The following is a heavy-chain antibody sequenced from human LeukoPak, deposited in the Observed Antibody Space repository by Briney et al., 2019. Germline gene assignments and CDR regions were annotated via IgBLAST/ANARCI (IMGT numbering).Heavy chain of an antibody. J-gene: IGHJ4*02. V-gene: IGHV3-23*01. CDR3: ARGLDYGNYVGCDY. CDR1: GFTFSSYA. CDR2: VSGGGLDT. D-gene: IGHD4-11*01. Sequence: PGGSLRLSCAAPGFTFSSYAMSWVRQAPGKGLEWVTSVSGGGLDTYYADSVKGRFTISRDHSKNTLYLEMNSLRVEDTAEYYCARGLDYGNYVGCDYWGQGTKVTVSS.